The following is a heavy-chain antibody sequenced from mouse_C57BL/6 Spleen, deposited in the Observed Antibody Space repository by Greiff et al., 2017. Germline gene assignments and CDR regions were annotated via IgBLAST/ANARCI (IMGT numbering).Heavy chain of an antibody. CDR3: ARCPYGSGWYYFDY. CDR1: GFTFSDYG. V-gene: IGHV5-17*01. J-gene: IGHJ2*01. D-gene: IGHD1-1*01. Sequence: HLVESGGGLVKPGGSLKLSCAASGFTFSDYGMHWVRQAPETGLEWVAYLSSGSSTIYYADTVKGRFTISRDNAKNTLFLQMTSLRSEDTSMYYGARCPYGSGWYYFDYWGQGTTLTVSS. CDR2: LSSGSSTI.